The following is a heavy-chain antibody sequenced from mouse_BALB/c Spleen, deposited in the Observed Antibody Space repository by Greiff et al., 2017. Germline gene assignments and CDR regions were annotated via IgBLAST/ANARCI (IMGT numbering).Heavy chain of an antibody. J-gene: IGHJ4*01. Sequence: EVQLVESGGGLVKPGGSLKLSCAASGFAFSSYDMSWVRQTPEKRLEWVAYISSGGGSTYYPDTVKGRFTISRDNAKNTLYLQMSSLKSEDTAMYYCARHASYVYYAMDYWGQGTSVTVSS. D-gene: IGHD1-1*01. CDR2: ISSGGGST. V-gene: IGHV5-12-1*01. CDR1: GFAFSSYD. CDR3: ARHASYVYYAMDY.